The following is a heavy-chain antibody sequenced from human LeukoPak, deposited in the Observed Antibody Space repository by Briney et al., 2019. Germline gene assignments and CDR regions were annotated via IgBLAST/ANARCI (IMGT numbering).Heavy chain of an antibody. CDR1: GYTFTGYY. D-gene: IGHD2-15*01. J-gene: IGHJ3*02. CDR3: AREGRGWAFDI. V-gene: IGHV1-2*02. Sequence: ASVKDSCKASGYTFTGYYIHWVRQPPGQGLEWMGWINTNSGGTNYAQKFQGRVTMTRDTSISTAYMELSRVRSDDTAVYYCAREGRGWAFDIWGQGTMVTVSS. CDR2: INTNSGGT.